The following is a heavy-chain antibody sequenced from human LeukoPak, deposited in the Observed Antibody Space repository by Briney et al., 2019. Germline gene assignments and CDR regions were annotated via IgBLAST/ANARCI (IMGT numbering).Heavy chain of an antibody. Sequence: GGSLRLSCAASGFTFSSYSMNWVRQAPGKGLEWISYISSSSSTIYYADSVKGRFTISRDNAKNSLYLQMNNLRVEDTAVYYCAMTALDYWGQGALVTVSS. V-gene: IGHV3-48*01. CDR2: ISSSSSTI. CDR1: GFTFSSYS. J-gene: IGHJ4*02. CDR3: AMTALDY.